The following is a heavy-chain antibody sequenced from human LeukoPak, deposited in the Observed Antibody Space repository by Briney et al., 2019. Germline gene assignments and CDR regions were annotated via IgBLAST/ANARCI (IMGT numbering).Heavy chain of an antibody. Sequence: PGGSLRLSCAASGFTFSSYAMSWVRQAPGKGLEWVSAISGSGGSTYYADSVKGRFTISRDNSKNTLYLQMNSLGAEDTAVYYCAKDHPQGGYCSSTSCPSYYMDVWGKGTTVTVSS. CDR2: ISGSGGST. D-gene: IGHD2-2*01. V-gene: IGHV3-23*01. CDR1: GFTFSSYA. CDR3: AKDHPQGGYCSSTSCPSYYMDV. J-gene: IGHJ6*03.